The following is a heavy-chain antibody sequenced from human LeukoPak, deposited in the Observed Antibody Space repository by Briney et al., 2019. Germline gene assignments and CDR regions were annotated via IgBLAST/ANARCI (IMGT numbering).Heavy chain of an antibody. D-gene: IGHD3-22*01. J-gene: IGHJ4*02. CDR1: GFTFSSYA. CDR3: ATDLSLYDSSGYYLLFDY. CDR2: ISGSGGST. V-gene: IGHV3-23*01. Sequence: GGSLRLSCAASGFTFSSYAMSWVRHAPGKGLEWVSAISGSGGSTYYADSVKGRFTISRDNSKNTLYLQMNSLRAEDTAVYSCATDLSLYDSSGYYLLFDYWGQGTLVTVSS.